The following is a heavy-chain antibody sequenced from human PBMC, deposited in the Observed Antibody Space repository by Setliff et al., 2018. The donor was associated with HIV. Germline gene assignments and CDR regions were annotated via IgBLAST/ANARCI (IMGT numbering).Heavy chain of an antibody. CDR1: GFTFSNYE. D-gene: IGHD6-19*01. Sequence: SLKISCAASGFTFSNYEMSWVRQAPGKGPEWVSYITGSGDTIYYADSVKGRFTMSRDNAKDSVYLQMNTLRVEDTAVYYCAREATPRHSSGWVYFDYWGQGMMVTV. CDR2: ITGSGDTI. J-gene: IGHJ4*02. V-gene: IGHV3-48*03. CDR3: AREATPRHSSGWVYFDY.